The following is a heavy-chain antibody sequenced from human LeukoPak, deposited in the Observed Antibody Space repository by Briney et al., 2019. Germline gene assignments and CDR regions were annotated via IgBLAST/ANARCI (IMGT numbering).Heavy chain of an antibody. CDR2: ISSNGGST. CDR3: VKTAIYSGVDY. CDR1: GFTFSPYT. Sequence: PGGSLRLSCSVSGFTFSPYTMHWVRQAPGRGLEYVSAISSNGGSTYYADSVKGRFNISRDNSKNTLYLRMSSLRAEDTAVYYCVKTAIYSGVDYWGQGTLVTVSS. J-gene: IGHJ4*02. D-gene: IGHD2-21*01. V-gene: IGHV3-64D*09.